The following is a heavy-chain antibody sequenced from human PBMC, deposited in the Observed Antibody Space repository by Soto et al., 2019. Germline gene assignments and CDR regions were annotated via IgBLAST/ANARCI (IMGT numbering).Heavy chain of an antibody. CDR3: AHKLSSSGWYRYDYYYGMDV. D-gene: IGHD6-19*01. Sequence: QITLKESGPTLVKPTQTLTLTCTFSGFSLSTSGVGVGWIRQPPGMALEWLALIYWDDDKRYSPSLKSRLTITKDTSKNQVVLTMTNMDPVDTATYYCAHKLSSSGWYRYDYYYGMDVWGQGTTVTVSS. CDR2: IYWDDDK. CDR1: GFSLSTSGVG. J-gene: IGHJ6*02. V-gene: IGHV2-5*02.